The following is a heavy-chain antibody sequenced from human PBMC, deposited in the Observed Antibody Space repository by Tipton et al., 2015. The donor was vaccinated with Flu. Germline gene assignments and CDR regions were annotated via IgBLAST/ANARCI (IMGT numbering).Heavy chain of an antibody. CDR1: GGSFSGYY. V-gene: IGHV4-34*01. CDR3: ARGQSYYYYYYGMDV. Sequence: LSLTCAVYGGSFSGYYWSWIRQPPGKGLEWIGEINHSGSTNYNPSLKSRVTISVDTSKNQFSLKLCSVTAADTAVYYCARGQSYYYYYYGMDVWGQGTTVTVSS. J-gene: IGHJ6*02. CDR2: INHSGST. D-gene: IGHD3-16*02.